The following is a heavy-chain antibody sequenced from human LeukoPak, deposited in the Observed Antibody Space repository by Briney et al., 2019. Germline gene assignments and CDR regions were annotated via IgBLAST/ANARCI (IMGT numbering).Heavy chain of an antibody. CDR1: GFTFSSYA. Sequence: PGGSLRLSCAASGFTFSSYAMSWVRQAPGKGLEWVAFIRYDGSNKYYADSVKGRFTISRDNSKNTLYLQMNSLRAEDTAVDYCXKVQNYYDSSGYYARWGQGTLVTVSS. V-gene: IGHV3-30*02. CDR2: IRYDGSNK. J-gene: IGHJ4*02. D-gene: IGHD3-22*01. CDR3: XKVQNYYDSSGYYAR.